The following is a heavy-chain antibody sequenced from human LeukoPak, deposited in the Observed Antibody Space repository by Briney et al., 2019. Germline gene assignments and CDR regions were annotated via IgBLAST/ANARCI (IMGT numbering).Heavy chain of an antibody. CDR2: ISGSGGST. CDR1: GFTFSSYA. V-gene: IGHV3-23*01. Sequence: GGSLRLSCAASGFTFSSYAVSWVRQAPGKGLEWVSAISGSGGSTYYADSVKGRFTISRDNSKNTLYLQMNSLRAEDTAVYYCARAADSSGYYYEYFQHWGQGTLVTVSS. D-gene: IGHD3-22*01. J-gene: IGHJ1*01. CDR3: ARAADSSGYYYEYFQH.